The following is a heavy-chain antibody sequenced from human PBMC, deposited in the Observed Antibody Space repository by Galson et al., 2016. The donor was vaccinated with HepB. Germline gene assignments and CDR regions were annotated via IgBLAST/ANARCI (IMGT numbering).Heavy chain of an antibody. CDR1: GFTVSSHY. D-gene: IGHD4-23*01. Sequence: SLRLSCAVSGFTVSSHYMSWVRQAPGKGLEWVSVIYSGGNTDYAVSVKGRFTISRDESKNTLYLQMNSLRGDDTAVYFCARDELRYGMDVWGKGATVTVSS. V-gene: IGHV3-66*02. J-gene: IGHJ6*04. CDR3: ARDELRYGMDV. CDR2: IYSGGNT.